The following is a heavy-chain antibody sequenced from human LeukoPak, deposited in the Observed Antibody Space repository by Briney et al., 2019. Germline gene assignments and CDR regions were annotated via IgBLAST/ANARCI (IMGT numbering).Heavy chain of an antibody. D-gene: IGHD3-10*01. J-gene: IGHJ5*02. CDR1: GGSISSYY. Sequence: SETLSLTCTVSGGSISSYYWSWIRQPAGKGLEWIGRIYTSGSTNYNPSLKSRVTMSVDTSKNQFSLKLSPVTAADTAVYYCARDAYYYGHPVNWFDPWGQGTLVTVSS. V-gene: IGHV4-4*07. CDR2: IYTSGST. CDR3: ARDAYYYGHPVNWFDP.